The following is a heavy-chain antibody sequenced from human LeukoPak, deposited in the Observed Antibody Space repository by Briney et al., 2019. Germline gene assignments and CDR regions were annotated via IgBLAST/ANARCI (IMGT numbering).Heavy chain of an antibody. CDR2: ISSSSSYI. D-gene: IGHD6-6*01. J-gene: IGHJ4*02. CDR1: GFTFSSYA. CDR3: ARNSFSSIAALWSY. V-gene: IGHV3-21*01. Sequence: PGGSLRLSCAASGFTFSSYAMSWVRQAPGKGLEWVSSISSSSSYIYYADSVKGRFTISRDNAKNSLYLQMNSLRAEDTAVYYCARNSFSSIAALWSYWGQGTLVTVSS.